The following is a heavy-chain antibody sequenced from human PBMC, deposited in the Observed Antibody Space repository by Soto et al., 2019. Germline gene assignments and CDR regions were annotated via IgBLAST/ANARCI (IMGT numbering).Heavy chain of an antibody. Sequence: QVPLVQSGAEVKKPGASVKVSCKASGYTFTSYGISWVRQAPGQGLAWMGWISAYNGNTNYAQKLKGRVTMTADPSTSTAYMELRSLRSYDTAVYCCATGRNSGSSWSDYGMVVWGQGTTVTVSS. CDR3: ATGRNSGSSWSDYGMVV. V-gene: IGHV1-18*01. J-gene: IGHJ6*02. CDR2: ISAYNGNT. D-gene: IGHD6-13*01. CDR1: GYTFTSYG.